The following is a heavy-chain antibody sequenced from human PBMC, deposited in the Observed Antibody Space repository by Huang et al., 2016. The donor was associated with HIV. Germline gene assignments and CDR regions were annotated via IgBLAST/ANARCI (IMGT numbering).Heavy chain of an antibody. D-gene: IGHD3-22*01. V-gene: IGHV1-46*01. CDR1: GYAFTSYY. J-gene: IGHJ4*02. CDR3: VRDRDFYDSSGYWGFNYFDY. Sequence: QVQLVQSGAEVKKPGASVKVSCKASGYAFTSYYMHWVRQAPGQGLEWMRISNPSDGSTSYAQKFQGRVTTTRDTSTNTVFMELSSLRSEDTAVYYCVRDRDFYDSSGYWGFNYFDYWGQGTLVTVSS. CDR2: SNPSDGST.